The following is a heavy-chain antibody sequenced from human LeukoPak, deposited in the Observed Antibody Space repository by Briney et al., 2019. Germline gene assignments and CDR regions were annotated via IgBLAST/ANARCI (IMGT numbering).Heavy chain of an antibody. CDR2: IWYDGTNK. Sequence: GRSLRLSCAASGFTFSAYGMHWVRQAPGKGLEWVAIIWYDGTNKYYTDSVKGRFTISRDNSKNTLYLQMNSLRAEDTAVYYCAKKSGNDYGDQNWFDPWGQGTLVTVSS. D-gene: IGHD4-17*01. CDR1: GFTFSAYG. V-gene: IGHV3-33*06. J-gene: IGHJ5*02. CDR3: AKKSGNDYGDQNWFDP.